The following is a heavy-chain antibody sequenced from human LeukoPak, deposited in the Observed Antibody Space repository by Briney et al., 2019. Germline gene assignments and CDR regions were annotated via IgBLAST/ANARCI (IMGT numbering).Heavy chain of an antibody. D-gene: IGHD1-26*01. CDR3: AKGHRSGSYWASFHY. Sequence: PSGGSLRLSCAASGFTFSSYAMSWVRQAPGKGLEWVSAISGSGGSTYYADSVKGRFTISRDNSKNTLYLQMNSLRAEDTAVYYCAKGHRSGSYWASFHYWGQGTLVTVSS. J-gene: IGHJ4*02. V-gene: IGHV3-23*01. CDR2: ISGSGGST. CDR1: GFTFSSYA.